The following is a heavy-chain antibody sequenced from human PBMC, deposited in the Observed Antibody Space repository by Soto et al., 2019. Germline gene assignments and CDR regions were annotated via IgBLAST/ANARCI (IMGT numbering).Heavy chain of an antibody. V-gene: IGHV1-18*01. Sequence: QAQLEQSGAEVKKPGASVKVSCKSSGYTFSTSGISWVRQAPGQGLEWMGWISTYNGDANYAQRFQGRVTMTTDTSTRTTFMELRSLRSDDTAVYYCAREGPRPYYYYGMDVWGQGTTVTVSS. D-gene: IGHD6-6*01. J-gene: IGHJ6*02. CDR3: AREGPRPYYYYGMDV. CDR1: GYTFSTSG. CDR2: ISTYNGDA.